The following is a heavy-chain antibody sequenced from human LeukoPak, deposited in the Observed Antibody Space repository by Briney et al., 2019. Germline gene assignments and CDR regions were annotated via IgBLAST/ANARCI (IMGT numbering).Heavy chain of an antibody. Sequence: SETLSLTCTVSGGSISSSSYYWSWIRQPAGKGLEWIGRIYTSGSTNYNPSLKSRVTMSVDTSKNQFSLKLSSVTAADTAVYYCARARLGYCSGGSCPGTFDYWGQGTLVTVSS. J-gene: IGHJ4*02. CDR1: GGSISSSSYY. CDR2: IYTSGST. D-gene: IGHD2-15*01. V-gene: IGHV4-61*02. CDR3: ARARLGYCSGGSCPGTFDY.